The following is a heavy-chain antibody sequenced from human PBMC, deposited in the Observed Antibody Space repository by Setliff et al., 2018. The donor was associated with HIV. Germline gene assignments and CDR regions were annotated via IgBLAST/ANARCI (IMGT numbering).Heavy chain of an antibody. CDR2: ISYSGGT. D-gene: IGHD6-13*01. V-gene: IGHV4-59*08. J-gene: IGHJ3*02. CDR1: GGSISSYY. Sequence: SETLSLTCSVSGGSISSYYWSWIRQPPGKGLEWIGYISYSGGTKYNPSLKSRVIISVDTSKNQFSLNLNSVTAADTAVYYCSRRAPLHPWYDGSWYGDNSFEIWGQGTMVTVSS. CDR3: SRRAPLHPWYDGSWYGDNSFEI.